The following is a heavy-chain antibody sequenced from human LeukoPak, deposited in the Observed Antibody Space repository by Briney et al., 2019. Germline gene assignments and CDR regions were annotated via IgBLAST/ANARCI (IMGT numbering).Heavy chain of an antibody. D-gene: IGHD1-26*01. CDR2: ISNSGNT. CDR3: ARGVGATAGGWFDP. CDR1: GGSISSSSYY. J-gene: IGHJ5*02. V-gene: IGHV4-39*02. Sequence: SETLSLTCTVSGGSISSSSYYWGWIRQPPGKGLEWIGSISNSGNTDYNPSLKNRVTISADTSKSQFSLKLSSVTAADTAVYYCARGVGATAGGWFDPWGQGTLVTVSS.